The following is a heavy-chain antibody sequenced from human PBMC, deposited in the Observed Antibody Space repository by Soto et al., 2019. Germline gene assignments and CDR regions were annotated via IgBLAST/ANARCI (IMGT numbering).Heavy chain of an antibody. CDR3: ARDLRIQLWPPSSRYYYYGMDV. Sequence: PGGSLRLSCAASGFTFSSYSMNWVRQAPGKGLEWVSSISSSSSYIYYADSVKGRFTISRDNAKNSLYLQIKSLRGEDTAGHCCARDLRIQLWPPSSRYYYYGMDVWGQGTTVTVS. J-gene: IGHJ6*02. CDR2: ISSSSSYI. D-gene: IGHD5-18*01. V-gene: IGHV3-21*01. CDR1: GFTFSSYS.